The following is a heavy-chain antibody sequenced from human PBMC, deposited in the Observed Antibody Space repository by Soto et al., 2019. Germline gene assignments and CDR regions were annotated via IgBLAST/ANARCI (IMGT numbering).Heavy chain of an antibody. D-gene: IGHD6-13*01. V-gene: IGHV3-21*01. Sequence: PGGSLRLSCAASGFTFSSYSMNWVRQAPGKGLEWVSSISSSSSYIYYADSVKGRFTIPRDNAKTSLYLQMNRLRAEDTAVYYCARAGIAAAGLGYYYYGMDVWGQGTTVTVSS. CDR3: ARAGIAAAGLGYYYYGMDV. CDR1: GFTFSSYS. J-gene: IGHJ6*02. CDR2: ISSSSSYI.